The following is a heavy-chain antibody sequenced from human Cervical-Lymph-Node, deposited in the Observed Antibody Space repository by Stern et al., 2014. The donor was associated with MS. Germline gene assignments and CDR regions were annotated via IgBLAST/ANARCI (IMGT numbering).Heavy chain of an antibody. Sequence: VKLVGSGAEVEKPGASVKVSCKASGYTFTSYLMHWVRQAPGQGPEWMGIINPSGGSTTYAQKFQGRVTMTRDTSTRTVYMELSSLRSEDTAVYYCARALAAALYAMDVWGQGTTVTVSS. J-gene: IGHJ6*02. CDR2: INPSGGST. V-gene: IGHV1-46*01. D-gene: IGHD6-13*01. CDR1: GYTFTSYL. CDR3: ARALAAALYAMDV.